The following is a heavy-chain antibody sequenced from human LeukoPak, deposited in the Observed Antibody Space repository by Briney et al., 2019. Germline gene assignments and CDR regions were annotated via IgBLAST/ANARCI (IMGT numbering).Heavy chain of an antibody. CDR3: ARDLLSWGIAARPGY. CDR1: GYTFTGYY. D-gene: IGHD6-6*01. Sequence: ASVKVSCKASGYTFTGYYMHWVRQAPGQGLEWMGWINPNSGGTNYAQKFQGRVTMTRDTSISAAYMELSRLRSDDTAVYYCARDLLSWGIAARPGYWGQGTLVTVSS. CDR2: INPNSGGT. V-gene: IGHV1-2*02. J-gene: IGHJ4*02.